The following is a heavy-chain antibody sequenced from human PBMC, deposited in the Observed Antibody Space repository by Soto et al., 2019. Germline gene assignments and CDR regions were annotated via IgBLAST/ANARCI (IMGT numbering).Heavy chain of an antibody. CDR1: GFTFSSYA. V-gene: IGHV3-23*01. CDR2: ISDSAGTT. D-gene: IGHD4-17*01. Sequence: GGSLRLSCAASGFTFSSYAMTWVRQAPGKGLEWVSGISDSAGTTYYADSVKGRFTISRDNSKNTLHLQTDSLRADDTAVYYCAKDGPSTVTTNYYNYYYMDVWGKGTTVTVSS. J-gene: IGHJ6*03. CDR3: AKDGPSTVTTNYYNYYYMDV.